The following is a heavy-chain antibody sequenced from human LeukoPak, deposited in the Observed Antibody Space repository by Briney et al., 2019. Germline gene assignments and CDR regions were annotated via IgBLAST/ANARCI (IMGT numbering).Heavy chain of an antibody. CDR2: ISGSGGST. Sequence: GGSLRLSCAASGFTFSSYAMSWVRQAPGKGLEWVSAISGSGGSTYYAASVEGRFTISRDNSKNTLYLQMNSLRAEDTAVYYCAKDSIPHYYGSGAPPSYWGQGTLVTVSS. J-gene: IGHJ4*02. D-gene: IGHD3-10*01. CDR1: GFTFSSYA. CDR3: AKDSIPHYYGSGAPPSY. V-gene: IGHV3-23*01.